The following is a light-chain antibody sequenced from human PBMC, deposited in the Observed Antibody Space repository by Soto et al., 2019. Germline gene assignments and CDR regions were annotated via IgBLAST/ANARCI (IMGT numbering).Light chain of an antibody. J-gene: IGLJ1*01. Sequence: QSALTQPASVSGSPGQSITISCTGASRDVSGFDHVSWYQQHPGKVPRLLIYDVSSRPSGVSDRFSGSKSGNTASLTISGLQAEDEADYYCNSFTTTNPYVFGTGTKVTVL. CDR3: NSFTTTNPYV. V-gene: IGLV2-14*03. CDR2: DVS. CDR1: SRDVSGFDH.